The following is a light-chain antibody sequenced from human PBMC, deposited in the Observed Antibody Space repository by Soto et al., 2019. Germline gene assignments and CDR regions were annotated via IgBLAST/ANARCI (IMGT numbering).Light chain of an antibody. J-gene: IGKJ1*01. CDR3: QQYKSYWT. Sequence: DIQMTQSPSTLSASVGDRVTITCRASQSISSWLAWYQQKPGKAPKLLIYKASSLESGVPSRFSGSGSGTEFTLTISGLQPDDFATYYCQQYKSYWTFGQGTKVEIK. V-gene: IGKV1-5*03. CDR2: KAS. CDR1: QSISSW.